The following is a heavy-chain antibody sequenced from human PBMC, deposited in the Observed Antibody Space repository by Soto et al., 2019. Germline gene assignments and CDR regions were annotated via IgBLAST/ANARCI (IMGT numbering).Heavy chain of an antibody. J-gene: IGHJ6*02. CDR3: ARDTSYCISTSCYPNYYGMDV. CDR2: IIPIFGTA. V-gene: IGHV1-69*13. Sequence: GASVKVSCKASGGTFSSYAISWVRQAPGQGLEWMGGIIPIFGTANYAQKFQGRVTITADESTSTAYMELSSLRSEDTAVYYCARDTSYCISTSCYPNYYGMDVWGQATXVSVS. CDR1: GGTFSSYA. D-gene: IGHD2-2*01.